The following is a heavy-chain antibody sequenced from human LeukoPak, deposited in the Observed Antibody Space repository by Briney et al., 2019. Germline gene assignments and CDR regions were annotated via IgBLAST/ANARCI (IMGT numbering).Heavy chain of an antibody. CDR1: GGSISSGSYY. CDR3: ARDRYDISTGYYNGIDY. D-gene: IGHD3-9*01. Sequence: SETLSLTCTVSGGSISSGSYYWSWIRQPAGKGLEWIGRIYTSGSTNYNPSLKSRVTISVDTSKNQFSLKLSSVTAADTAVYYCARDRYDISTGYYNGIDYWGQGTLVTVSS. V-gene: IGHV4-61*02. CDR2: IYTSGST. J-gene: IGHJ4*02.